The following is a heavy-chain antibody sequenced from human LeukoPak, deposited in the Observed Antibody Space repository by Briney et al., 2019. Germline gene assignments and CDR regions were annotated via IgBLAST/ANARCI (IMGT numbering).Heavy chain of an antibody. Sequence: SVKVSYKASGGTFSSYAISWVRQAPGQGLEWMGGIIPTFGTANYAQKFQGRVTITADKSTSTAYMELSSLRSEDTAVYYCARVIAGRLGYYGSGSYYNWFDPWGQGTLVTVSS. CDR1: GGTFSSYA. CDR3: ARVIAGRLGYYGSGSYYNWFDP. CDR2: IIPTFGTA. V-gene: IGHV1-69*06. J-gene: IGHJ5*02. D-gene: IGHD3-10*01.